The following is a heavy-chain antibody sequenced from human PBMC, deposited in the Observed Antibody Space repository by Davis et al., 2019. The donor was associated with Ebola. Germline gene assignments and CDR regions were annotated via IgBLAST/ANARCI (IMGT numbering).Heavy chain of an antibody. D-gene: IGHD6-19*01. J-gene: IGHJ6*02. V-gene: IGHV1-69*13. CDR2: IIPIFGTA. CDR1: GGTFSSYA. CDR3: ARVDCIAVAGCIGMDV. Sequence: SVKVSCKASGGTFSSYAISWVRQAPGQGLEWMGGIIPIFGTANYAQKFQGRVTITADESTSTAYMELSSLRSEDTAVYYCARVDCIAVAGCIGMDVWGQGTTVTVSS.